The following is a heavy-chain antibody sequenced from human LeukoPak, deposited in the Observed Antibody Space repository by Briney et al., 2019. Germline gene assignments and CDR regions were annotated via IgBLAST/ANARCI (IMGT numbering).Heavy chain of an antibody. CDR3: AKDDAWLQYGN. CDR2: ISDSGANT. CDR1: GFTFSSYS. V-gene: IGHV3-23*01. D-gene: IGHD5-24*01. Sequence: GGSLRLSCAASGFTFSSYSMSWVRQAPGKGLEWVSIISDSGANTYYADSVKGRFTISRDNSKGTVYLQMNSLRPEDTAVYYCAKDDAWLQYGNWGRGTLVTVSS. J-gene: IGHJ4*02.